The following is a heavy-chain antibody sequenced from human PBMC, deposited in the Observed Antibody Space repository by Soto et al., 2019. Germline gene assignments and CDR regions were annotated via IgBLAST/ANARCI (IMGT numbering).Heavy chain of an antibody. CDR1: GFTFSSYE. CDR2: ISSSGSTI. J-gene: IGHJ4*02. CDR3: ARAYHSSGWLDY. D-gene: IGHD6-19*01. Sequence: GGSLRLSCAASGFTFSSYEMNWVRQAPGKGLEWVSYISSSGSTIYYADSVKGRFTISRDNAKNSLYLQMNSLRAEDTAVYYCARAYHSSGWLDYWGQGTLVTV. V-gene: IGHV3-48*03.